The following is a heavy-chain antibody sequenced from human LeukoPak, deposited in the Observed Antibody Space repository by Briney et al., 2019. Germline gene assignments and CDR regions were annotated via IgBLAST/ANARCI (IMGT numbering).Heavy chain of an antibody. Sequence: GGSLRLSCAASGFTVSSNYMSWVRQAPGKGLEWVSVIYSGGSTYYADSVKGRFTISRDNSKNTLYLQMNSLRAEDTAVYYCARGGDYYDSSPDAFDICRQWTILTVSS. V-gene: IGHV3-53*01. CDR3: ARGGDYYDSSPDAFDI. CDR1: GFTVSSNY. D-gene: IGHD3-22*01. CDR2: IYSGGST. J-gene: IGHJ3*02.